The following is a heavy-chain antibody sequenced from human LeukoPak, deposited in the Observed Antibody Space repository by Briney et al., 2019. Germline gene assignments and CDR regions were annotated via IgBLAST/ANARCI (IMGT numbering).Heavy chain of an antibody. CDR2: ISSSSSSYI. Sequence: GGSLRLSCAASGFTFSSYSMNWVRQAPGKGLEWVSSISSSSSSYIYYADSVKGRFTISRDNAKNSLYLQMNSLRAEDTAVYYCARALIPDYDILTGSAGGMDVWGQGTTVTVSS. V-gene: IGHV3-21*01. CDR1: GFTFSSYS. J-gene: IGHJ6*02. D-gene: IGHD3-9*01. CDR3: ARALIPDYDILTGSAGGMDV.